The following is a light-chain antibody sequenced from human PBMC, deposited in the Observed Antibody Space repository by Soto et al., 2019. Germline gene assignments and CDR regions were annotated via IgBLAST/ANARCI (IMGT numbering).Light chain of an antibody. CDR1: QTIRSD. V-gene: IGKV3-15*01. J-gene: IGKJ4*01. CDR2: GAS. CDR3: QQYNNWPLT. Sequence: EIFMTQSPFSLSVSPVEIATLSCRASQTIRSDLAWYQQKPGQAPRLLIYGASTRATGIPARFSGSGSGTEFTLTISSLQSEDFAVYYCQQYNNWPLTFGGGTKVDIK.